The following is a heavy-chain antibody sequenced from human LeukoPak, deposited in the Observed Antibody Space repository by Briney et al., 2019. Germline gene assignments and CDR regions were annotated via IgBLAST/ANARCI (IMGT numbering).Heavy chain of an antibody. D-gene: IGHD4-11*01. Sequence: ASVKVSCKASGYTFTGYYMHWVRQAPGQGLEWMGWMNPNSGNTGYAQKFQGRVTMTRNTSISTAYMERSSLRSEDTAVYYCATAMTTVTLLPFDYWGQGTLVTVSS. CDR1: GYTFTGYY. J-gene: IGHJ4*02. CDR3: ATAMTTVTLLPFDY. V-gene: IGHV1-8*02. CDR2: MNPNSGNT.